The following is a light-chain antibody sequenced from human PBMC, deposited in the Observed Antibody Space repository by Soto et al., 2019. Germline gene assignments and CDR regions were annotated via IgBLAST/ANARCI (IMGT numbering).Light chain of an antibody. J-gene: IGKJ4*01. CDR1: QSVSSD. V-gene: IGKV3-15*01. CDR3: QQYYHWPLFT. CDR2: GAS. Sequence: EIVMTQSPATLSVSPGERVTLSCRASQSVSSDLAWYQQKVGQPPRLLIYGASTRATGIPARFRGSGSGTEFTLTISSLQSDDFAVYHCQQYYHWPLFTFGGGTKVEIK.